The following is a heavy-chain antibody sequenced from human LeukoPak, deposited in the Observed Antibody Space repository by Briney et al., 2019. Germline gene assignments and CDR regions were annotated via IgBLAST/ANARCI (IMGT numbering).Heavy chain of an antibody. D-gene: IGHD3-10*01. Sequence: ASVKVSCKASGYTFTSYDINWVRRATGQGLEWMGWMNPNSGNTGYAQKFQGRVTITRNTSISTAYMELSSLRSEDTAVHYCASSYGSGRPYYMDVWGKGTTVTVSS. J-gene: IGHJ6*03. CDR2: MNPNSGNT. V-gene: IGHV1-8*03. CDR3: ASSYGSGRPYYMDV. CDR1: GYTFTSYD.